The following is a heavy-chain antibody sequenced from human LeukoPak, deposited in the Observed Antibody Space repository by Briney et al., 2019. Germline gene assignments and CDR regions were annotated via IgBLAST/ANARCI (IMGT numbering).Heavy chain of an antibody. CDR1: GFTFSSDS. Sequence: GGSLRLSCAGSGFTFSSDSMNWVRQTPGRGLEWISYISDNGRSIYYADSVRGRFTISRDNAKNSLYLQMNSLRAEDTAVYYCARDASAPKWYFDLWGRGTLVTVSS. CDR2: ISDNGRSI. J-gene: IGHJ2*01. V-gene: IGHV3-48*01. CDR3: ARDASAPKWYFDL.